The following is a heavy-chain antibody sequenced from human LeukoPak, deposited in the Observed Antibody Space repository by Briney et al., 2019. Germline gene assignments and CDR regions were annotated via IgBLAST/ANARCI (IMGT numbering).Heavy chain of an antibody. Sequence: SETLSLTCTVSGGSINNYYWSWIRQPPGKGLEWIGYIFYSGSTNYNPSLKSRVTISVDTSKNQFSLKLSSVTAADTAVYYCARGSCQYCSGGSYCFDYWGQGTLVTVSS. CDR2: IFYSGST. V-gene: IGHV4-59*01. J-gene: IGHJ4*02. D-gene: IGHD2-15*01. CDR1: GGSINNYY. CDR3: ARGSCQYCSGGSYCFDY.